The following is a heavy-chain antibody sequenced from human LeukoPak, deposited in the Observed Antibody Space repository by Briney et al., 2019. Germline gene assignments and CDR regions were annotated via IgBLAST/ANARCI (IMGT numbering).Heavy chain of an antibody. J-gene: IGHJ4*02. D-gene: IGHD3-3*01. CDR2: IRYDGSNK. CDR3: AILGPFWSGYYDY. Sequence: GGSLRLSCAASGFTFSSYGMHWVRQAPGKGLEGVAFIRYDGSNKYYADSVKGRFTISRDNSKNTLYLQMNSLRAEDTAVYYCAILGPFWSGYYDYWGQGTLVTVSS. CDR1: GFTFSSYG. V-gene: IGHV3-30*02.